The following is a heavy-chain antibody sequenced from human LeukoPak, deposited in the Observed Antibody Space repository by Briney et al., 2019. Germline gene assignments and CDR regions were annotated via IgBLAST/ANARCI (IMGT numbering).Heavy chain of an antibody. Sequence: AARSLRLYCAASGFTFISYGIHSVRQAPVKGLEWVAVISYDGSNKYYADSVKGRFTISRDNSKNTLYLQMNSLRAEDTAVYYCAKDDGYTKYWGQGTLVTVSS. J-gene: IGHJ4*02. D-gene: IGHD5-24*01. CDR1: GFTFISYG. CDR2: ISYDGSNK. CDR3: AKDDGYTKY. V-gene: IGHV3-30*18.